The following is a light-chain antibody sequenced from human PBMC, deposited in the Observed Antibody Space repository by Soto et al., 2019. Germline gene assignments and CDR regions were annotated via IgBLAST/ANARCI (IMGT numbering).Light chain of an antibody. CDR1: SSDVGAYNY. Sequence: QSVLTQPASVSGSPGQSITISCIGTSSDVGAYNYVSWYQQHPGKAPKLMIYEVSNRPSGVSNRFSGSKSANTASLTISGLQAGDEADYYCSSYTSSSTWLFGGGTKLTVL. CDR2: EVS. J-gene: IGLJ3*02. CDR3: SSYTSSSTWL. V-gene: IGLV2-14*03.